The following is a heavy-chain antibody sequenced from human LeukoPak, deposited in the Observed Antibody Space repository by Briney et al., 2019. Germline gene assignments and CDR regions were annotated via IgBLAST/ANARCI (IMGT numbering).Heavy chain of an antibody. Sequence: GGSLRLSCAASGFTFSSHWMSWVRQAPGKGLEWVANINQDASEKYYADPVEGRFTISRDNAKNSLYLQMNSLRVEDTAVYYCARAVYYDSSGYWGYYFDYWGQGTLVTVSS. CDR1: GFTFSSHW. J-gene: IGHJ4*02. D-gene: IGHD3-22*01. CDR3: ARAVYYDSSGYWGYYFDY. V-gene: IGHV3-7*01. CDR2: INQDASEK.